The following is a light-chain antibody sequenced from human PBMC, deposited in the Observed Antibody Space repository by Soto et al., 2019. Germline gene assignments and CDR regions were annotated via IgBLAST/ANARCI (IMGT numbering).Light chain of an antibody. J-gene: IGKJ5*01. CDR2: DAS. V-gene: IGKV3-20*01. CDR3: QQYSSSPRT. CDR1: QSVSSN. Sequence: EIVLTQSPGTLSLSPGERATLSCRASQSVSSNLAWYQHKPGQAPRLLIYDASNRATGVPDRFSGSGSGTDFSLTISRLEPEDFAVYHCQQYSSSPRTFGQGTRLEIK.